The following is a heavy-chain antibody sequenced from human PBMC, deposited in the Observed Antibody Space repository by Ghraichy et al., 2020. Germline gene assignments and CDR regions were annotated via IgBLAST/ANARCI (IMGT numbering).Heavy chain of an antibody. J-gene: IGHJ5*02. D-gene: IGHD3-10*01. V-gene: IGHV4-31*03. CDR2: IYYSGST. Sequence: SQTLSLTCTVSGGSISSGGYYWSWIRQHPGKGLEWIGYIYYSGSTYYNPSLKSRVTISVDTSKNQFSLKLSSVTAADTAVYYCARGGFGDRSPFPEANWFDPWGQGTLVTVSS. CDR1: GGSISSGGYY. CDR3: ARGGFGDRSPFPEANWFDP.